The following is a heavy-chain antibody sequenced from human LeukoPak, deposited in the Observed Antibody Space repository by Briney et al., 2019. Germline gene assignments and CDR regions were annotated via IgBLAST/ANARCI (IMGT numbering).Heavy chain of an antibody. CDR2: INHSGST. CDR1: GDSISRSTYY. J-gene: IGHJ5*02. V-gene: IGHV4-39*07. D-gene: IGHD6-19*01. Sequence: SETLSLTCTVSGDSISRSTYYWAWIRQPPGKGLEWIGEINHSGSTNYNPSLKSRVTISVDTSKNQFSLKLSSVTAADTAVYYCARGGSGWYRYNWFDPWGQGTLVTVSS. CDR3: ARGGSGWYRYNWFDP.